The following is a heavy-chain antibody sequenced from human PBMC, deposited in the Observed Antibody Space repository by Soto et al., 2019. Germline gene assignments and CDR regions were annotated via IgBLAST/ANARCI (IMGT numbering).Heavy chain of an antibody. CDR1: GGSFSGYY. CDR2: INHSGST. Sequence: QVQLQQWGAGLLKPSETLSLTCAVYGGSFSGYYWSWIRQPPGKGLEWIGEINHSGSTNYNPSLKSRVTISVDTSKNQFSLKLSSVTAADTAVYYCARGQWLAETGYYYYGMDVWGQGTTVTVSS. J-gene: IGHJ6*02. CDR3: ARGQWLAETGYYYYGMDV. D-gene: IGHD6-19*01. V-gene: IGHV4-34*01.